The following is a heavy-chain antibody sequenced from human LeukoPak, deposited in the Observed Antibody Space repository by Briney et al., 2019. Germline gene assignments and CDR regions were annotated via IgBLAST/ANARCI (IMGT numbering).Heavy chain of an antibody. Sequence: GGSLRLSCAAPGFTFSSYSMNWVRQAPGKGLEWVSYISSSSSTIYYADSVKGRFTISRDNAKNSLYLQMNSLRAEDTAVYYCAKGVVVTAIPPIQHWGQGTLVTVSS. J-gene: IGHJ1*01. CDR1: GFTFSSYS. D-gene: IGHD2-21*02. CDR3: AKGVVVTAIPPIQH. V-gene: IGHV3-48*01. CDR2: ISSSSSTI.